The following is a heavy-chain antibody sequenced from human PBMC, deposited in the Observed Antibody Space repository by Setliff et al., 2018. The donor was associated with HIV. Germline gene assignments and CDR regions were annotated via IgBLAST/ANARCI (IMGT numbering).Heavy chain of an antibody. CDR1: GASFIRSRYY. J-gene: IGHJ4*02. CDR2: MYSSGPT. D-gene: IGHD3-22*01. Sequence: SETLSLTCTVSGASFIRSRYYWSWIRQPAGRGLEWIGHMYSSGPTSYNPSLKSRVTISLDTSKNQFSLNLRSVTAADTAVYYCARRGGISTTVEGPPPFDFWGPGTLVTVSS. CDR3: ARRGGISTTVEGPPPFDF. V-gene: IGHV4-61*09.